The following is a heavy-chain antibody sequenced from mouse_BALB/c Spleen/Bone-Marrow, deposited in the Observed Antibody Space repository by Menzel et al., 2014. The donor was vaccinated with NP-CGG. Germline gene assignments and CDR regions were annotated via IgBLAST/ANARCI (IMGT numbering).Heavy chain of an antibody. CDR2: INSDGGST. CDR1: EYEFPSHD. D-gene: IGHD1-1*01. CDR3: ARQGDYGSSWFAY. Sequence: EVKLQESGGGLVQPGESLKLSCESNEYEFPSHDMSWVRKTPGKRLELVAAINSDGGSTFYPDTMERRFIISRDNTKKTLYLQMSSLRSEDTALYYCARQGDYGSSWFAYWGQGTLVTVSA. V-gene: IGHV5-2*01. J-gene: IGHJ3*01.